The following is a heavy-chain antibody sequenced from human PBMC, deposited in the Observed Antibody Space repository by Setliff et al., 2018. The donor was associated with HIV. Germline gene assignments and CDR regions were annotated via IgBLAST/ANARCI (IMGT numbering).Heavy chain of an antibody. Sequence: PSETLSLTCGVYGGSLSGYHWSWIRLPPGKGLEWIGTMYHSGSTYYNPSLQGRVTMFFDTSEDHFSLRLSSVTAADTAVYYCASRWGSYYDTNGHPFDYWGQGTLVTVSS. CDR3: ASRWGSYYDTNGHPFDY. CDR1: GGSLSGYH. D-gene: IGHD3-22*01. V-gene: IGHV4-34*01. J-gene: IGHJ4*02. CDR2: MYHSGST.